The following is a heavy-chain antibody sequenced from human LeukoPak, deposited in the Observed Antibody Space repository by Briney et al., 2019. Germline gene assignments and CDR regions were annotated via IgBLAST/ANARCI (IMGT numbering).Heavy chain of an antibody. CDR2: IGSSGYI. V-gene: IGHV3-21*06. CDR1: GFSSSSYT. J-gene: IGHJ6*02. Sequence: GGSLRLSCAASGFSSSSYTVNWARQAPGKGLEWVSSIGSSGYIYYADSVKGRFTISRDNAKNSLYLQMNSLRAEDTAVYYCARDYYDNYGMDVWGQGTTVTVSS. CDR3: ARDYYDNYGMDV.